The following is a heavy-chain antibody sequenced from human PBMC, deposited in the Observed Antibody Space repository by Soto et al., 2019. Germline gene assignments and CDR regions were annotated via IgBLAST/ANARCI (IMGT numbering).Heavy chain of an antibody. CDR2: IIPIFGTA. CDR3: ARERTTVKGYYYGMDV. Sequence: ASVKVSCKASGGTFSSYAISWVRQAPGQGLEWMGGIIPIFGTANYAQKFQGRVTITADESTSTAYMELSSLRSEDTAVYYCARERTTVKGYYYGMDVWGQGTKVTVSS. D-gene: IGHD4-17*01. V-gene: IGHV1-69*13. J-gene: IGHJ6*02. CDR1: GGTFSSYA.